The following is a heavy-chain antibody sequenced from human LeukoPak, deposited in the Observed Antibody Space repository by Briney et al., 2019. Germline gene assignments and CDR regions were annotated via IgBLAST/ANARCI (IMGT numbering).Heavy chain of an antibody. CDR1: GFTFSSYD. Sequence: GSLRLSCAASGFTFSSYDMNWIRQPPGKGLEWIGEINHSGSTNYNPSLKSRVTISVDTSKNQFSLKLSSVTAADTAVYYCARCCYGDTDFDYWGQGTLVTVSS. D-gene: IGHD4-17*01. V-gene: IGHV4-34*01. J-gene: IGHJ4*02. CDR2: INHSGST. CDR3: ARCCYGDTDFDY.